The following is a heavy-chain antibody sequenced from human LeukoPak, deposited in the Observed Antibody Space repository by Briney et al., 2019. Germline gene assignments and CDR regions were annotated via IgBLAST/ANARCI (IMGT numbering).Heavy chain of an antibody. CDR1: GYTFTSYD. Sequence: ASVKVSCKASGYTFTSYDINWVRQATGQGLEWMGWMSPNSGNTGYAQKFQGRVTITRNTSISTAYMELSSLRSEDTAVYYCARGALTSSIGSGRGTYDYWGQGTLVTVSS. CDR2: MSPNSGNT. CDR3: ARGALTSSIGSGRGTYDY. D-gene: IGHD3-10*01. J-gene: IGHJ4*02. V-gene: IGHV1-8*01.